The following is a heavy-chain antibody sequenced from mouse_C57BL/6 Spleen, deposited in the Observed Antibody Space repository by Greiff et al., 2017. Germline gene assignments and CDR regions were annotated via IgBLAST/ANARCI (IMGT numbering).Heavy chain of an antibody. CDR2: INPNNGGT. Sequence: VHVKQSGPELVKPGASVKIPCKASGYTFTDYNLDWVKQSHGKSLEWIGDINPNNGGTIYNQKFKGKATLTVDKSSSTAYMELRSLTSEDTAVYYCARSVYYDYDEYFDVWGTGTTVTVSS. CDR1: GYTFTDYN. CDR3: ARSVYYDYDEYFDV. J-gene: IGHJ1*03. V-gene: IGHV1-18*01. D-gene: IGHD2-4*01.